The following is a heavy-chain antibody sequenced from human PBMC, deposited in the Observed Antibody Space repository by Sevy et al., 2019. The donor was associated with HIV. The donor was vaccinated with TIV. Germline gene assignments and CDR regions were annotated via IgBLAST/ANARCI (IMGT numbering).Heavy chain of an antibody. CDR1: GYTFTAYY. J-gene: IGHJ4*02. CDR2: INPNSDGT. V-gene: IGHV1-2*02. CDR3: ARDYDFWSGSTHLLY. D-gene: IGHD3-3*01. Sequence: ASVKVSCKASGYTFTAYYLHWVRQAPGQGLEWMGWINPNSDGTNYAQKFQDRVTMTTDTSLTTACMELHRLTSDDTAVYYCARDYDFWSGSTHLLYWGQGTLVTVSS.